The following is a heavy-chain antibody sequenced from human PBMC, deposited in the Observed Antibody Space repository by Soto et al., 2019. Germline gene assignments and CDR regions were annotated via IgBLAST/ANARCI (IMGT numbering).Heavy chain of an antibody. CDR2: INPNSGGT. J-gene: IGHJ5*02. CDR3: ARASMVRGEGMDWFDP. V-gene: IGHV1-2*02. Sequence: QVQLVQSGAEVKKPGASVKVSCKASGYTFTGYYMHWVRQAPGQGLEWMGWINPNSGGTIYAQKFQGRVTMTRDTSISTAYMELSRLRSDDTAVYYCARASMVRGEGMDWFDPWGQGTLVTVSS. CDR1: GYTFTGYY. D-gene: IGHD3-10*01.